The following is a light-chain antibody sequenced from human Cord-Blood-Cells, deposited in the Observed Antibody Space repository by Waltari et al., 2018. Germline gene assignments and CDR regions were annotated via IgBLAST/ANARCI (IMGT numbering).Light chain of an antibody. J-gene: IGLJ2*01. CDR3: CSYAGSSTYVV. Sequence: QSALTQPASVSGSPGQSITISCTGTSSDVGSYNLVSWYQQHPGKAPKLMIYEVSKRPSGVSNRVSGSKSGTTASLTISGLQAEDEADYYCCSYAGSSTYVVFGGGTKLTVL. V-gene: IGLV2-23*02. CDR2: EVS. CDR1: SSDVGSYNL.